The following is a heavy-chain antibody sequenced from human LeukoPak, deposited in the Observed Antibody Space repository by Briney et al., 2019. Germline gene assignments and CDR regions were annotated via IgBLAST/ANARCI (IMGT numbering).Heavy chain of an antibody. Sequence: PSETLSLTCTVSGGSISTYYWSWIRQPAGKGLEWIGRIYTSGSANYNPSLKRRVTMSVDTSKSQFSLNLRSVTAADTAVYYCARDTGENYYFDYWGQGFLVTVSS. D-gene: IGHD7-27*01. CDR1: GGSISTYY. CDR3: ARDTGENYYFDY. J-gene: IGHJ4*02. CDR2: IYTSGSA. V-gene: IGHV4-4*07.